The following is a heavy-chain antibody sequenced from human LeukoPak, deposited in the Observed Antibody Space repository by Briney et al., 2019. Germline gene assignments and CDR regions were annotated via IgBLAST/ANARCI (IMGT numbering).Heavy chain of an antibody. CDR3: ASSSKGYNSGFYYYYYMDV. V-gene: IGHV1-69*05. J-gene: IGHJ6*03. Sequence: GSSVKVSCKASGGTFSSYAISWVRQAPGQGLEWMGRIIPIFGTANYAQKFQGRVTITTDESTSTAYMELSSLRSEDTAVYYCASSSKGYNSGFYYYYYMDVWGKGTTVTVSS. D-gene: IGHD6-19*01. CDR2: IIPIFGTA. CDR1: GGTFSSYA.